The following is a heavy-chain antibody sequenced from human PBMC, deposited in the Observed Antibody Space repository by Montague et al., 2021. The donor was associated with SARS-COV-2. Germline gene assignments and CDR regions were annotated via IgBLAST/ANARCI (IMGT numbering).Heavy chain of an antibody. J-gene: IGHJ6*02. Sequence: SETLSLTCAVYGGSFSGYYWSWIRQPPGKGLEWIGEINHSGSTNYNPSLKSRVTISVDTSKNQFSLKLSSVTAADTAVYYCARKGLHSSSWYYYYYGKDVWGQGTTVTVSS. V-gene: IGHV4-34*01. CDR1: GGSFSGYY. CDR3: ARKGLHSSSWYYYYYGKDV. D-gene: IGHD6-13*01. CDR2: INHSGST.